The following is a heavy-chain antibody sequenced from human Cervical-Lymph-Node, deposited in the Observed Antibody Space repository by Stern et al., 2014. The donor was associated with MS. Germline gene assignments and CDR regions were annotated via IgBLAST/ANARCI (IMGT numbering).Heavy chain of an antibody. D-gene: IGHD3-22*01. CDR2: IIPIFGTA. CDR1: GGTFSSYG. J-gene: IGHJ3*02. Sequence: QVPLAQSGAEVKKPGSSVQVSCTASGGTFSSYGISWVRQAPGQGLEWMGGIIPIFGTANYAQKFQGRVTITADESTSTAYMELSSLRSEDTAVYYCARAYYYDPVNIDIWGQGTMVTVSS. V-gene: IGHV1-69*01. CDR3: ARAYYYDPVNIDI.